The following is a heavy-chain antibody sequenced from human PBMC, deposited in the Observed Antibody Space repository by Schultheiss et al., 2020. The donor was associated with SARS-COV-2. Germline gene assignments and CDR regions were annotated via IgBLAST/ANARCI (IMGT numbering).Heavy chain of an antibody. V-gene: IGHV3-21*01. CDR2: ISSSSSYI. D-gene: IGHD6-19*01. CDR1: GFTFSSYS. Sequence: GGSLRLSCAASGFTFSSYSMNWVRQAPGKGLEWVSSISSSSSYIYYADSVKGRFTISRDNAKNSLYLQMNSLRAEDMAVYYCARDSFPLAVAGWRWFDPWGQGTLVTVSS. CDR3: ARDSFPLAVAGWRWFDP. J-gene: IGHJ5*02.